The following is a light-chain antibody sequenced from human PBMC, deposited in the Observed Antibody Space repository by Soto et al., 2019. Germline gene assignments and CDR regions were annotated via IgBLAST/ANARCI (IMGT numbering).Light chain of an antibody. CDR1: QSISTF. J-gene: IGKJ4*01. Sequence: DIQMTQSPSSLSASVGDRVTITCRASQSISTFLNWYHQKPGKAPKLLIYGASNLESGVPSTFSGSGSGTDFTLTISSLQPEDFATYYCQQCFSTHLLTCGGGTKVEIK. CDR3: QQCFSTHLLT. CDR2: GAS. V-gene: IGKV1-39*01.